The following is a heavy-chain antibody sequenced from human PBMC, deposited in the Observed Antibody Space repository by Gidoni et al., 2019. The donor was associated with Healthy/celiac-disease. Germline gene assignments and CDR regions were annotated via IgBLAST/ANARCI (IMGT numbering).Heavy chain of an antibody. CDR1: GFTFSSYA. Sequence: QVQLVESGGGVVQPGRSLRLSCAASGFTFSSYAMNWVRQAPGKGLEWVAVISYDGSNKYYADSVKGRFTISRDNSKNTLYLQMNSLRAEDTAVYYCARSIAVAGPGFDYWGQGTLVTVSS. CDR3: ARSIAVAGPGFDY. J-gene: IGHJ4*02. CDR2: ISYDGSNK. D-gene: IGHD6-19*01. V-gene: IGHV3-30-3*01.